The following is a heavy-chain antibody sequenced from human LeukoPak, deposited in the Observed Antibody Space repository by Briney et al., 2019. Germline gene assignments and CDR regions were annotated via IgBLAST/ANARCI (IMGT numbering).Heavy chain of an antibody. J-gene: IGHJ6*03. D-gene: IGHD2-2*01. CDR1: GDSIGRINYY. Sequence: SETLSLTCTISGDSIGRINYYWGWIRQPPGKGLEWIVSMSYSGHTYYNPSLKSRFTTSIDTSKNQFSLKVNSVTAADTAVYYCARGDCSSTICYSPMDVWGKGTTVTVSS. CDR3: ARGDCSSTICYSPMDV. CDR2: MSYSGHT. V-gene: IGHV4-39*07.